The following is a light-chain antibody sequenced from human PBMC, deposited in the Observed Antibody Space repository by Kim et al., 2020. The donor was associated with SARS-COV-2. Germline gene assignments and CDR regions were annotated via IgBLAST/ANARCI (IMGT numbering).Light chain of an antibody. V-gene: IGLV2-14*03. Sequence: GQSITISCTGTSSDIGDYNYVSWFQHHPDEAPKLLIYDVDQRPSGISTRFSGSKSANTASLTISGLQTEDEADYYCLSYTGSTTLIFGGGTQLTVL. CDR2: DVD. CDR3: LSYTGSTTLI. CDR1: SSDIGDYNY. J-gene: IGLJ2*01.